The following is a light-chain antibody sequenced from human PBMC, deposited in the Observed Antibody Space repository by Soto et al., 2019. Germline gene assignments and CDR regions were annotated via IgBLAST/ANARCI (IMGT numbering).Light chain of an antibody. CDR1: QSLLNTNGSHY. CDR3: MQALQAPFT. J-gene: IGKJ3*01. Sequence: DIVMTQSPLFLPVTPGEPASISCRSSQSLLNTNGSHYLDWYLQKPGQSPQLLIFLGSNRASGVPDRFSGSGSGTDFTLKISRVEAEDVGVYYCMQALQAPFTFGPGTKVDF. V-gene: IGKV2-28*01. CDR2: LGS.